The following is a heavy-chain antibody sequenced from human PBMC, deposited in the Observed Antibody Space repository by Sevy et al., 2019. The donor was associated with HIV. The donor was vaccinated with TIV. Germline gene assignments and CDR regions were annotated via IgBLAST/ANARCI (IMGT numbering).Heavy chain of an antibody. Sequence: GGSLRLSCVVSGFTFRNYWMSWVRQAPGKGLEWVANINQNGTEKYSVDSVKGRFTVSRDNTKNSVYVQMNSLRAEDTDIDYGGLNSDYGMDAWGQGTTVTVSS. CDR2: INQNGTEK. CDR3: GLNSDYGMDA. CDR1: GFTFRNYW. D-gene: IGHD3-16*01. J-gene: IGHJ6*02. V-gene: IGHV3-7*01.